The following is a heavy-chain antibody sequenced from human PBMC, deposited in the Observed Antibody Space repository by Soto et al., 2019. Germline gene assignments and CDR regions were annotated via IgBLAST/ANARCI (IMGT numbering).Heavy chain of an antibody. CDR2: MNPNSGNT. CDR3: ARPKDYDDCLDL. J-gene: IGHJ4*02. CDR1: GYIFTSYD. D-gene: IGHD3-22*01. V-gene: IGHV1-8*01. Sequence: ASVKVSCKASGYIFTSYDVNWVRQAPGQGLEWMGWMNPNSGNTGYVQKFQGRVTFTRDTSANTAYMELSSLISEDTAVYYCARPKDYDDCLDLWGQGTLVTVSS.